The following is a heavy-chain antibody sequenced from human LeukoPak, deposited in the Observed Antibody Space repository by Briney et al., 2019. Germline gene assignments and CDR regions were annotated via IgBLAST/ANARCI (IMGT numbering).Heavy chain of an antibody. Sequence: SETLSLTCTVSGGSISSYYWSWLRQPPGKGLEWIGYIYYSGSTNYNPSLKSRVTISVDTSKNQFSLKLSSVTAADTAVYYCARHRGYCSSTSCPWGNWFDPWGQGTLVTVSS. D-gene: IGHD2-2*01. CDR3: ARHRGYCSSTSCPWGNWFDP. J-gene: IGHJ5*02. CDR1: GGSISSYY. CDR2: IYYSGST. V-gene: IGHV4-59*08.